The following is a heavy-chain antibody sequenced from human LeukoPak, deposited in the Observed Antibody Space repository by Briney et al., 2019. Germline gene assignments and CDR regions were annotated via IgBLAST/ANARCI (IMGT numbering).Heavy chain of an antibody. CDR3: ARHGTTGTNLNWFDP. J-gene: IGHJ5*02. CDR2: IYYSGST. Sequence: NPSETLSLTCTVSGGSISSYYWSWIRQPPGKGLEWIGYIYYSGSTNYNPSLKSRVTISVDTSKNQFSLKVSSVTAADTAVYYCARHGTTGTNLNWFDPWGQGTLVTVSS. D-gene: IGHD1-1*01. V-gene: IGHV4-59*01. CDR1: GGSISSYY.